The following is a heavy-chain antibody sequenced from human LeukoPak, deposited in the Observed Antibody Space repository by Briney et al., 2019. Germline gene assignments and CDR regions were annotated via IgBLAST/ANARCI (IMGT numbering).Heavy chain of an antibody. J-gene: IGHJ3*02. CDR1: GFTFDDYA. Sequence: GGSLRLSCAASGFTFDDYAMHWVRQALGKGLEWVATIRVDGSTEYPVDSMKGRFTISRDNAKNSLHLQMNSLRAEDTAVYYCATYSGPDKWDASDMWGQGTLVTVSS. V-gene: IGHV3-7*01. D-gene: IGHD1-26*01. CDR2: IRVDGSTE. CDR3: ATYSGPDKWDASDM.